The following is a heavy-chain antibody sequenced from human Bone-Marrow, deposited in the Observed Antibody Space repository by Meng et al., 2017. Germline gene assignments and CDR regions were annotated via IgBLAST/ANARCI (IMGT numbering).Heavy chain of an antibody. V-gene: IGHV3-15*01. CDR2: IKSKTDGGTT. J-gene: IGHJ4*02. Sequence: GGSLRLSCAASGFTFSNAWMSWVRQAPGKGLEWVGRIKSKTDGGTTDYAAPVKGRFTISRDDSKNTLYLQMNSLKTEDAAVYYCTTHKWNYYDSSGYYRPEDYWGQGTLVTVSS. CDR3: TTHKWNYYDSSGYYRPEDY. D-gene: IGHD3-22*01. CDR1: GFTFSNAW.